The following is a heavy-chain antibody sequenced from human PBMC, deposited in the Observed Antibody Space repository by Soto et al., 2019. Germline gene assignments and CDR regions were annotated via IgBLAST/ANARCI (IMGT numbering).Heavy chain of an antibody. Sequence: QVQLQESGPGLVKPSETLSLTCTVSGGSISSYYWSWIRQPPGKGLEWIGYIYYSGSTNYNPSLKSRVTVSVDTSKNQFSLKLSSVTAADTDVYYCARHSRGAYSAFDIWGQGTMVTVSS. J-gene: IGHJ3*02. D-gene: IGHD3-10*01. CDR3: ARHSRGAYSAFDI. V-gene: IGHV4-59*08. CDR2: IYYSGST. CDR1: GGSISSYY.